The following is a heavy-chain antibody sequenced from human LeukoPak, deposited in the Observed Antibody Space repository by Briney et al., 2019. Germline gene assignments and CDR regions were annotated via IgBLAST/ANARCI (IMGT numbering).Heavy chain of an antibody. CDR3: ARVSSSWYQDWYFDL. Sequence: KTSETLSLTCAVYGGSFSGYYWSWIRQPAGKGLEWTGRIDTSGNTNYKPSLKSRVTMSVDTSKNQFSLKLSSVTAADTAVYYCARVSSSWYQDWYFDLWGRGTLVTVSS. V-gene: IGHV4-59*10. J-gene: IGHJ2*01. CDR1: GGSFSGYY. CDR2: IDTSGNT. D-gene: IGHD6-13*01.